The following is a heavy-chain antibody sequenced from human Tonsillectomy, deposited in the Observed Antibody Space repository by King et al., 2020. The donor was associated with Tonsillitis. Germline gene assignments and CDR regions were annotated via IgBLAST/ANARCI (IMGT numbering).Heavy chain of an antibody. CDR2: INGGSGGT. J-gene: IGHJ1*01. CDR1: GYTFINYD. V-gene: IGHV1-2*02. Sequence: VQLVQSGGGVQKPGASVKVSCKTSGYTFINYDLHWGRQAPGQGLEWWGFINGGSGGTHYEQKFQGRVTMTRDTSSSTAFMDLSRLTSDDTALYYCARENWFYNYWGQGTLVTVSS. CDR3: ARENWFYNY. D-gene: IGHD3-9*01.